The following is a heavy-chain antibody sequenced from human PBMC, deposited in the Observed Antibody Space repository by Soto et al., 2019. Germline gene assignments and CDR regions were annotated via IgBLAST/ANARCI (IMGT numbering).Heavy chain of an antibody. D-gene: IGHD1-26*01. CDR2: IYPGDSDT. CDR1: GYSFTSYW. CDR3: ARQGSGTHFDY. Sequence: GESLKISCKGSGYSFTSYWIGWVRQMPGKGLEWIGIIYPGDSDTRYSPSFQGQVTIPADKSINTAYLQWSSLKAAATAMYYCARQGSGTHFDYWGQGTLVTVSS. V-gene: IGHV5-51*01. J-gene: IGHJ4*02.